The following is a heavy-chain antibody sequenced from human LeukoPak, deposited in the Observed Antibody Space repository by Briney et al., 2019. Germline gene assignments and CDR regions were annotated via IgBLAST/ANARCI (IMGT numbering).Heavy chain of an antibody. CDR3: ARGSGSGWFGELLVYFDY. CDR2: INHSGST. D-gene: IGHD3-10*01. V-gene: IGHV4-34*01. Sequence: SETLSLTCAVYGGSFSGYYWCWIRQPPGKGLEWIGEINHSGSTNYNPSLKSRVTISVDTSKNQFSLKLSSVTAADTAVYYCARGSGSGWFGELLVYFDYWGQGTLVTVSS. CDR1: GGSFSGYY. J-gene: IGHJ4*02.